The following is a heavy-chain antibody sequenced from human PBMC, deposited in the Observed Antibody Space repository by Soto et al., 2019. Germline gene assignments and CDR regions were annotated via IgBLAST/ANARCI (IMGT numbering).Heavy chain of an antibody. D-gene: IGHD2-2*01. CDR3: AKDLPGPIYCTSHSCSPH. J-gene: IGHJ4*02. Sequence: AGGSLRLSCTASGFTFSNSAMSWVRQAPGKGLEWVSTIGGSGGTTYYAGSVKGRFTVSRDNSNNTLSLQMNSLRVEDTAVYYCAKDLPGPIYCTSHSCSPHWGPGPLVTVSS. CDR1: GFTFSNSA. V-gene: IGHV3-23*01. CDR2: IGGSGGTT.